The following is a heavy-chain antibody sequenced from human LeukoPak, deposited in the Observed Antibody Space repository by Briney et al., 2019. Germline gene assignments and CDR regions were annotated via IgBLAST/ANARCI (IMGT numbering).Heavy chain of an antibody. CDR2: ISSSGSTI. Sequence: GGSLRLSCAASGFTFSDYYMSWIRQAPGKGLEWVSYISSSGSTIYYADSVKGRFTISKDNAKNSLYLQMNSLRAEDTAVYYCARALPRGGSSTRPRWPHYYYMDVWGKGTTVTVSS. CDR1: GFTFSDYY. D-gene: IGHD2-2*01. V-gene: IGHV3-11*04. J-gene: IGHJ6*03. CDR3: ARALPRGGSSTRPRWPHYYYMDV.